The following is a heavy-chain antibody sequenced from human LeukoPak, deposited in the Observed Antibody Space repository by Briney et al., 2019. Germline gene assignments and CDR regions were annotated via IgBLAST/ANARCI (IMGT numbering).Heavy chain of an antibody. V-gene: IGHV4-4*02. CDR3: ARDFIAVAGTFDY. CDR1: GGSISSSNW. D-gene: IGHD6-19*01. J-gene: IGHJ4*02. CDR2: IYHSGST. Sequence: SETLSLTCAVSGGSISSSNWWSWVRQPPGKGLEWIGEIYHSGSTNYNPSLKSRVTISVDKSKNQFSLKLSSVTAADTAVYYCARDFIAVAGTFDYWGQGTLVTVSS.